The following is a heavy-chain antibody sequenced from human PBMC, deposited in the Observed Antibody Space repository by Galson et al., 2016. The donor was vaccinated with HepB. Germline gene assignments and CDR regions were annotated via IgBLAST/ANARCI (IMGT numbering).Heavy chain of an antibody. CDR2: IKETGSEK. Sequence: SLRLSCAASGFSFSTYWMTWVRQAPGKGLEWVANIKETGSEKYYVDSVKGRFTISRDNANNSLYLQMNTLRVEDTAVYYCATIGLWSVPKNRMDYYYVLDVWGQGTTVTVSS. CDR1: GFSFSTYW. J-gene: IGHJ6*02. D-gene: IGHD2-21*01. V-gene: IGHV3-7*01. CDR3: ATIGLWSVPKNRMDYYYVLDV.